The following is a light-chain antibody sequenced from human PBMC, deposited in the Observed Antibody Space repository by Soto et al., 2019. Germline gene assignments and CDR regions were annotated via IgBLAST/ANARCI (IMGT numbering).Light chain of an antibody. CDR3: QQYGGSTRT. V-gene: IGKV3-15*01. Sequence: EIVMTQSPATLSVSPGERVTLSCRASQSVSSNLAWYQQKPGQAPRLLIYGASTRATGIPARFSGSGSGTEFTLTISSLQSEDFAVYYCQQYGGSTRTFGQGTKVDIK. J-gene: IGKJ1*01. CDR2: GAS. CDR1: QSVSSN.